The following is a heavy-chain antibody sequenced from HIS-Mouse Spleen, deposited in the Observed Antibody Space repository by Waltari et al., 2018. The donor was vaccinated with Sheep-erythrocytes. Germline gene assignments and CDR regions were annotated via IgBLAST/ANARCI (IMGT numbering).Heavy chain of an antibody. J-gene: IGHJ5*02. Sequence: QVQLVESGGGVVQPGRSLRLSCAASGFTFSSYGMHWVRQAPGKGLGWVAGIWYDGSNKYYADSVKGRVTISRDNSKNTLYLQMNSLRAEDTAVYYCAKGSSSWYNWFDPWGQGTLVTVSS. CDR1: GFTFSSYG. CDR2: IWYDGSNK. CDR3: AKGSSSWYNWFDP. D-gene: IGHD6-13*01. V-gene: IGHV3-33*06.